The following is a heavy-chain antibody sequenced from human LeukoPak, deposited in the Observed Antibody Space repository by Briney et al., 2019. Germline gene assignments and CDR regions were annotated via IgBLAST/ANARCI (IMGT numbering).Heavy chain of an antibody. D-gene: IGHD5-18*01. CDR1: GGSFSGYY. V-gene: IGHV4-59*01. Sequence: SETLSLTCAVYGGSFSGYYWSWIRQPPGKGLEWIGYIYYSGSTNYNPSLESRVTISVDTSKNQFSLKLSSVTAADTAVYYCARSGYSYVASWFDPWGQGTLVTVSS. CDR3: ARSGYSYVASWFDP. CDR2: IYYSGST. J-gene: IGHJ5*02.